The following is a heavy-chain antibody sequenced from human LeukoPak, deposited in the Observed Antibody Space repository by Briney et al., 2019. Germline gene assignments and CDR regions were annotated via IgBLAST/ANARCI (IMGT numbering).Heavy chain of an antibody. CDR3: ARGNRLVIGSEEIDI. Sequence: SVKVSCKASGGTFSSYAISWVRQAPGQGVEWMGRIIPIFGTANYAQKLQGRVKITTDESTSTAYMELSSLRSEDTAVYYCARGNRLVIGSEEIDIWGQGTMVTVSS. CDR2: IIPIFGTA. CDR1: GGTFSSYA. D-gene: IGHD3-22*01. V-gene: IGHV1-69*05. J-gene: IGHJ3*02.